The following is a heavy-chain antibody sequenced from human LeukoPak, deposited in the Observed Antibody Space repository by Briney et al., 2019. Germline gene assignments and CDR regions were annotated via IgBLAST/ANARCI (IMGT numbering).Heavy chain of an antibody. V-gene: IGHV3-7*01. Sequence: GGSLRLSCAASGFTFSSYWMSWVHQAPGKGLEWVANIKQDGSEKYYVDSVKGRFTISRDNAKNSLYLQMNSLRDEDTAVYYCARDKSYGDSEDYWGQGTLVTVSS. CDR3: ARDKSYGDSEDY. D-gene: IGHD4-17*01. CDR1: GFTFSSYW. CDR2: IKQDGSEK. J-gene: IGHJ4*02.